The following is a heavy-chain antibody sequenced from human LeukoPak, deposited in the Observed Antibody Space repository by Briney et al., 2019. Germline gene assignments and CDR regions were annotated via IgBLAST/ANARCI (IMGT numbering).Heavy chain of an antibody. Sequence: PGGSLRLSCAASGFTFDDYAMHWVRQAPGKGLEWVSGISWNSGSIGYADSVKGRFTISRDNAKNSLYLQMNSLRAEDTAVYYYARDLPYYYDSSGYPDYWGQGTLVTVSS. CDR3: ARDLPYYYDSSGYPDY. J-gene: IGHJ4*02. V-gene: IGHV3-9*01. D-gene: IGHD3-22*01. CDR1: GFTFDDYA. CDR2: ISWNSGSI.